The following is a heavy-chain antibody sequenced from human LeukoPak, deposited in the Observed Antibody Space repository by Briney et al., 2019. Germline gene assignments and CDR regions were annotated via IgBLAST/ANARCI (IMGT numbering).Heavy chain of an antibody. D-gene: IGHD6-13*01. V-gene: IGHV3-7*01. J-gene: IGHJ4*02. CDR2: IKQDESEK. CDR3: AREAPGIAAAYDY. Sequence: GGSLRLSCTASGFTLSSYWMSWVRQAPGKGLEWVANIKQDESEKYYVDSVKGQFTISRDYAKNSLYLQINSLRAEDTAVFYCAREAPGIAAAYDYWGQGTLVTVSS. CDR1: GFTLSSYW.